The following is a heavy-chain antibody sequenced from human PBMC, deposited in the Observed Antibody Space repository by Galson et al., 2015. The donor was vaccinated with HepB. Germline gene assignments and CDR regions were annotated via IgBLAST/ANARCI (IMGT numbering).Heavy chain of an antibody. V-gene: IGHV7-4-1*01. CDR2: INTNTGNP. CDR1: GYTFTSYA. D-gene: IGHD2-15*01. J-gene: IGHJ5*02. CDR3: AREGYCSGGSCSRGGWFDP. Sequence: SVKVSCKASGYTFTSYAMNWVRQAPGQGLEWMGWINTNTGNPTYAQGFTGRFVFSLDTSVSTAYLQICSLKAEDTAVYYCAREGYCSGGSCSRGGWFDPWGQGTLVTVSS.